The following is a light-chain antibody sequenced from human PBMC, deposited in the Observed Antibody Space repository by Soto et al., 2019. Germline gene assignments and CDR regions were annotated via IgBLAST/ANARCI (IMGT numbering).Light chain of an antibody. J-gene: IGKJ4*01. V-gene: IGKV3-20*01. Sequence: EIVLTQSPGTLSLSPGERATLSCRASQSVSSSFLAWYQQKPGQAPRLLIYAASSRATGIPDRFIGSGSGTAFTLTISRLEPEDFALYYCQQYGSSPGALTFGGGTKVEIK. CDR2: AAS. CDR1: QSVSSSF. CDR3: QQYGSSPGALT.